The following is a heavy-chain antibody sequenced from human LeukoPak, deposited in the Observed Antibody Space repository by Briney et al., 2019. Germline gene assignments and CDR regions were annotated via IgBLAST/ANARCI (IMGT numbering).Heavy chain of an antibody. V-gene: IGHV4-59*08. Sequence: SETLSLTCTVSGGSISSYYWSWIRQPPGRGLEWIGYIYYSGSTNYNPSLKSRVTISVDTSKNQFSLKLSSVTAADTAVYYCARLGPYCSGGSCYSGSRWFDPWGQGTLVTVSS. J-gene: IGHJ5*02. D-gene: IGHD2-15*01. CDR1: GGSISSYY. CDR2: IYYSGST. CDR3: ARLGPYCSGGSCYSGSRWFDP.